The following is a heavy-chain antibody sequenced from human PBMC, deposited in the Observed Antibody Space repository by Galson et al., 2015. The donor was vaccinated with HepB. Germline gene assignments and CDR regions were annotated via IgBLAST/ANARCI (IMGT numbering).Heavy chain of an antibody. CDR1: GFTFSSYA. D-gene: IGHD4-23*01. V-gene: IGHV3-23*01. CDR3: AKGDYGGNYPLEYFQH. CDR2: ISGSGGST. J-gene: IGHJ1*01. Sequence: SLRLSCAASGFTFSSYAMSWVRQAPGKGLEWVSAISGSGGSTYYADSVKGRFTISRDNSKNTLYLQMNSLRAEDTAVYYCAKGDYGGNYPLEYFQHWGQGTLVTVSS.